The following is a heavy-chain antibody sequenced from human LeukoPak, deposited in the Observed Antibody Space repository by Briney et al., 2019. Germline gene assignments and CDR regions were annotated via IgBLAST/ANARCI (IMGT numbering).Heavy chain of an antibody. J-gene: IGHJ4*02. CDR3: ARGAGYSYGYFYY. D-gene: IGHD5-18*01. CDR1: GYTFTSYG. CDR2: INTNSGGT. V-gene: IGHV1-18*03. Sequence: GASVKVSCKASGYTFTSYGISWVRQAPGQGLEWMGWINTNSGGTNYAQKFQGRVTITRDTSASTAYMELSSLRSEDMAVYYCARGAGYSYGYFYYGDQGNLVPVSA.